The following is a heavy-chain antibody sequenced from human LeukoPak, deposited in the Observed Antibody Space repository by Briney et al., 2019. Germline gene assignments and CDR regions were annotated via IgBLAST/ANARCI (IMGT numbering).Heavy chain of an antibody. J-gene: IGHJ4*02. CDR1: SGSISSYY. CDR3: ARGVLRFLEWHFDY. D-gene: IGHD3-3*01. CDR2: IYYSGST. V-gene: IGHV4-59*01. Sequence: SETLSLTCTVSSGSISSYYWSWIRQPPGKGLEWSGYIYYSGSTNYNPSLKSRVTISVDTSKNQFSLKLSSVTAADTVLYYCARGVLRFLEWHFDYWGQGTLVTVSS.